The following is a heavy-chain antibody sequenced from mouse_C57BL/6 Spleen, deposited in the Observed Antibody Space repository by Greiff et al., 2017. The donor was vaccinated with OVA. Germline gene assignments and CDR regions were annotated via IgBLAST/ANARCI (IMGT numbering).Heavy chain of an antibody. CDR1: GYTFTSYW. V-gene: IGHV1-72*01. Sequence: VQLQQPGAELVKPGASVKLSCKASGYTFTSYWMHWVKQRPGRGLEWIGRIDPNSGGTTYNEKFKSKATLTVDKPSSPAYMQLSSLTSEDSAVDDCARDHYYGSSYDGYFDVWGTGTTVTVSS. J-gene: IGHJ1*03. D-gene: IGHD1-1*01. CDR2: IDPNSGGT. CDR3: ARDHYYGSSYDGYFDV.